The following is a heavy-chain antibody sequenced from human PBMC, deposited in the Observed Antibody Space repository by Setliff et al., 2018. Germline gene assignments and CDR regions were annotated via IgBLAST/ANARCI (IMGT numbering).Heavy chain of an antibody. D-gene: IGHD6-6*01. Sequence: GGSLRLSCAAFTFTFTSYDIHWVRQAPGKGLEWVAVISYDGTYKNFVDSVKARFTISRDNSKDTLYLQMNSLRSEDTAVYYCARALPSIHIDYWGQGTLVTVSS. J-gene: IGHJ4*02. CDR1: TFTFTSYD. CDR3: ARALPSIHIDY. V-gene: IGHV3-30-3*01. CDR2: ISYDGTYK.